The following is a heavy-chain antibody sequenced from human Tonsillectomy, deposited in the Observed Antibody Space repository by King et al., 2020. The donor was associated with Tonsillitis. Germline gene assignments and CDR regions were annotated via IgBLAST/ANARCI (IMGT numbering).Heavy chain of an antibody. V-gene: IGHV5-51*01. D-gene: IGHD3-22*01. CDR3: AGWGWTDYDSSGYYYPFDY. Sequence: QLVQSGTEVKKPGESLKISCKGSGYTFTNYWIGWVRQTPGKGLEWMGLIYPDDSDTRYIPSFQGQVTISADKSINTAYRKGSSLKASDTAMYYCAGWGWTDYDSSGYYYPFDYWGQGTLVTVSS. J-gene: IGHJ4*02. CDR1: GYTFTNYW. CDR2: IYPDDSDT.